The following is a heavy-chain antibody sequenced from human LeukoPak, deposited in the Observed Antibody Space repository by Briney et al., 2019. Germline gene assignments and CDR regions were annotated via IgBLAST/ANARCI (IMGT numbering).Heavy chain of an antibody. Sequence: SETLSLTCTVSGGSISSYYWSWIRQPPGKGLEWIGYIYYSGSTNYNPSLRSRVTISVDTSKNQFSLKLSSVTAADTAVYYCARAARWEPFGIDYWGQGTLVTVSS. V-gene: IGHV4-59*01. CDR2: IYYSGST. D-gene: IGHD1-26*01. J-gene: IGHJ4*02. CDR1: GGSISSYY. CDR3: ARAARWEPFGIDY.